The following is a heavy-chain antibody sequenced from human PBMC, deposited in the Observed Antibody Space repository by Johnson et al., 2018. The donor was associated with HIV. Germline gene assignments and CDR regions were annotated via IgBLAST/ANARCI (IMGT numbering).Heavy chain of an antibody. CDR1: GFTVSSYY. V-gene: IGHV3-NL1*01. D-gene: IGHD1-26*01. CDR3: AKLVGASDAFDI. Sequence: QMQLVESGGGLVQPGGSLRLSCAASGFTVSSYYMTWVRQAPGKGLEWISGINWNGRSTGYADSVKGRFTISRDNSKNKLYLQMNSLRAEDTAVYYCAKLVGASDAFDIWGQGTMVTVSS. CDR2: INWNGRST. J-gene: IGHJ3*02.